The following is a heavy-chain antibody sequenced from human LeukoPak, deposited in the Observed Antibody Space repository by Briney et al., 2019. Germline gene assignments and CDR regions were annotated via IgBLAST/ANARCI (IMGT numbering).Heavy chain of an antibody. D-gene: IGHD3-16*02. J-gene: IGHJ4*02. CDR3: AKTELSRDY. Sequence: GVSLRLCCAASGFTVSSYAMSWVRQAPGKGLEWVSAISGSGGSAYYADSVKGRFTISRDNSKNTLYLQMNSLRAEDTAVYYCAKTELSRDYWGQGTLVTVSS. V-gene: IGHV3-23*01. CDR2: ISGSGGSA. CDR1: GFTVSSYA.